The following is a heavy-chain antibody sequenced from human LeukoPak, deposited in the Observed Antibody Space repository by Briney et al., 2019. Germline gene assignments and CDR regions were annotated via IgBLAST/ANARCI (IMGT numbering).Heavy chain of an antibody. CDR3: AKRRGSGPTYYYYMGV. V-gene: IGHV3-23*01. D-gene: IGHD3-10*01. CDR1: GFTFSSYA. Sequence: GGSLRLSCAASGFTFSSYAMSWVRQAPGKGLEWVSAISGSGGSTYYADSVKGRFTISRDNSKNTLYLQMNSLRAEDTAVYYCAKRRGSGPTYYYYMGVWGKGTTVTVSS. CDR2: ISGSGGST. J-gene: IGHJ6*03.